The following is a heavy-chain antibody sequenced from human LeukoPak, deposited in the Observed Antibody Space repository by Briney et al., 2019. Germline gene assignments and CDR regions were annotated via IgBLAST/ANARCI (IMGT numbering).Heavy chain of an antibody. CDR2: IIPIFGTA. D-gene: IGHD6-13*01. CDR1: GGTFSSYA. CDR3: ARVKDSSSWTYYFDY. V-gene: IGHV1-69*13. Sequence: ASVKVSCKASGGTFSSYAISWVRQAPGQGLEWMGGIIPIFGTANYAQKFQGRVTITADESTSTAYMELSSRRSEDTAVYYCARVKDSSSWTYYFDYWGQGTLVTVSS. J-gene: IGHJ4*02.